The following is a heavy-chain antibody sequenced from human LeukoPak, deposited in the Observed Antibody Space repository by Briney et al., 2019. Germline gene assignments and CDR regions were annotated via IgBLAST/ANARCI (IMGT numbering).Heavy chain of an antibody. CDR3: ARTMVRGVIIRGGDAFDI. CDR2: IYYSGST. Sequence: PSETLSLTCTVSGGSISSYYWSWIRQPPGKGLEWIGYIYYSGSTNYNPSLKSRVTISVDTSKNQFSLKLSSVTAADTAVYYCARTMVRGVIIRGGDAFDIWGQGTMVTVSS. D-gene: IGHD3-10*01. V-gene: IGHV4-59*01. J-gene: IGHJ3*02. CDR1: GGSISSYY.